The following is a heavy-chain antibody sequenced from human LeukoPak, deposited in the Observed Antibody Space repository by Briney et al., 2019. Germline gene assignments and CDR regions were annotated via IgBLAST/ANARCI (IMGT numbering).Heavy chain of an antibody. CDR1: GYTFTSYD. CDR2: MNPNSGNT. Sequence: GASVKVSCKASGYTFTSYDINWVRQATGQGLEWMGWMNPNSGNTGYAQKFQGRVTMTRNTSISTAYMELSSLRSEDTAVYYCARVPLGTATASGYYGMDVWGQGTTVTVSS. V-gene: IGHV1-8*01. CDR3: ARVPLGTATASGYYGMDV. J-gene: IGHJ6*02. D-gene: IGHD5-18*01.